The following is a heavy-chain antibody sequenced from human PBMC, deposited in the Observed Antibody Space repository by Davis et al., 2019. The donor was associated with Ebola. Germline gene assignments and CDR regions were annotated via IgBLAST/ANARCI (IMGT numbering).Heavy chain of an antibody. CDR1: GESFSGYY. CDR2: INHSGSI. CDR3: AREVFGGAYRDY. D-gene: IGHD2-15*01. Sequence: SETLSLTCAVYGESFSGYYWSWIRQPPGGGLEWIGEINHSGSINYNPSLKSRVTISADRSKNQFSLKLSSVTAADTAVYYCAREVFGGAYRDYWGRGTLVTVSS. J-gene: IGHJ4*02. V-gene: IGHV4-34*01.